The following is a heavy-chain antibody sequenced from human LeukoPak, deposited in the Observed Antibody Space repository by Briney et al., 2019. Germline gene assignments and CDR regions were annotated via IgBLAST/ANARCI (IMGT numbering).Heavy chain of an antibody. CDR3: ARQGGTYYFFDY. D-gene: IGHD1-26*01. Sequence: SETLSLTCTVSGDSISSSSYYWGWIRRPLGKGLEWIGSIYYSGSTYYNPSLKSRVTISVDTSKNQFSLKLSSVTAADTAVYYCARQGGTYYFFDYWGQGTLVTVSS. V-gene: IGHV4-39*01. CDR2: IYYSGST. J-gene: IGHJ4*02. CDR1: GDSISSSSYY.